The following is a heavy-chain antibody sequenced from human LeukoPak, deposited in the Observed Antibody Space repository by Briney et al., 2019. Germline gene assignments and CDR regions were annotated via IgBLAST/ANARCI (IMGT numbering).Heavy chain of an antibody. CDR2: INHSGST. CDR3: ARTLASPYYYYYMDV. V-gene: IGHV4-34*01. CDR1: GGSFSGYY. D-gene: IGHD5-12*01. J-gene: IGHJ6*03. Sequence: SETLSLTCAVYGGSFSGYYWSWIRQPPGKGLEWIGEINHSGSTNYNPSLKSRVTISVDTSKNQFSLKLSSVTAADTAVYYCARTLASPYYYYYMDVWGKGTTVTVSS.